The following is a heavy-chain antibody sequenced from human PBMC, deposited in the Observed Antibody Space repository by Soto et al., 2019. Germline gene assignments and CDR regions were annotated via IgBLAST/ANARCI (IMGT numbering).Heavy chain of an antibody. D-gene: IGHD6-19*01. Sequence: QVQLVQSGAEVKKPGSSAKVSCKASGGTFSSYAISWVRQAPGQGLEWMGGIIPIFGTANYAQKFQGRVTITADESPTTAYMELSSLRSEDKAVYYCARAMYSSGWKNAFDIWGQGTMLTVSS. V-gene: IGHV1-69*12. CDR3: ARAMYSSGWKNAFDI. CDR2: IIPIFGTA. J-gene: IGHJ3*02. CDR1: GGTFSSYA.